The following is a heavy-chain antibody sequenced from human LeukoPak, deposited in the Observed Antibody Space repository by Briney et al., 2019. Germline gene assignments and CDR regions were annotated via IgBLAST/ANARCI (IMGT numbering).Heavy chain of an antibody. CDR2: FDPEDGET. CDR3: ATDPRSVSGY. V-gene: IGHV1-24*01. CDR1: GYTLTELS. J-gene: IGHJ4*02. D-gene: IGHD7-27*01. Sequence: ASVTVSCKVSGYTLTELSMHWVRQAPGKGLEWMGGFDPEDGETIYAQKFQGRVTMTENTSTDTAYMELSSLRSEDTAMYYCATDPRSVSGYWGQGTLVTVSP.